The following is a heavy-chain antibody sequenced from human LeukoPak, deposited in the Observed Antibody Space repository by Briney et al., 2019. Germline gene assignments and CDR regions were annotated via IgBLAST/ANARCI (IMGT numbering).Heavy chain of an antibody. CDR3: ARLYGYRGPRPFDY. Sequence: SETLSLTFTVSGGSISSGGYYWSWIRQHPGKGLEWIGYIYYSGSTYYNPSLKSRVTISVDTSKNQFSLKLSSVTAADTAVYYCARLYGYRGPRPFDYWGQGTLVTVSS. CDR2: IYYSGST. J-gene: IGHJ4*02. D-gene: IGHD5-18*01. V-gene: IGHV4-31*03. CDR1: GGSISSGGYY.